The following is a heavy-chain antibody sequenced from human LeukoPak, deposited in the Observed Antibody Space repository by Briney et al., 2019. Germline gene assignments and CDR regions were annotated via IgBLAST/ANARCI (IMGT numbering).Heavy chain of an antibody. CDR2: IYDSGST. Sequence: PSETLSLTCTVSGASIRSGDYYWSWIRQPPGKGLEWIGYIYDSGSTYYNPSLKSRITISVDTSENRYSLKLSSVTATDTAVYYCARDCSGGSCYGAFDIWGQGTMVTVSS. V-gene: IGHV4-30-4*01. CDR1: GASIRSGDYY. D-gene: IGHD2-15*01. CDR3: ARDCSGGSCYGAFDI. J-gene: IGHJ3*02.